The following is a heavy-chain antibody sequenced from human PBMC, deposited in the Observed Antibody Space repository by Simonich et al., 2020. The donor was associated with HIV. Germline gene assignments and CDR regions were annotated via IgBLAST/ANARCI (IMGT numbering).Heavy chain of an antibody. J-gene: IGHJ2*01. V-gene: IGHV1-69*13. CDR3: ARDRRSMTTVAYSWYFDL. CDR1: GGTFSSYA. CDR2: IIPSFGTA. Sequence: QVQLVQSGAEVRKPGSSVKVSCKASGGTFSSYAISWVRQAPGQGLEWMGGIIPSFGTATDYEQKFQGRVTITADKSKSIAYMELTSLRSEDTAVYYCARDRRSMTTVAYSWYFDLWGRGTLVTVSS. D-gene: IGHD4-17*01.